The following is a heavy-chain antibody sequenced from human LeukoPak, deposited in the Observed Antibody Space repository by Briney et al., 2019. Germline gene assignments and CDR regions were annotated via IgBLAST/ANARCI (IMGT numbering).Heavy chain of an antibody. Sequence: GGSLRLSCAASGFIFSTYAMTWVRQAPGKGLEWVSVISASGTNTDYAGSVKGRFTISRDNSKNTVSLQMNSLGAEDTAVYFCAKVRMGGGYLDYWGQGTLVTVSS. D-gene: IGHD2-15*01. V-gene: IGHV3-23*01. CDR2: ISASGTNT. CDR1: GFIFSTYA. CDR3: AKVRMGGGYLDY. J-gene: IGHJ4*02.